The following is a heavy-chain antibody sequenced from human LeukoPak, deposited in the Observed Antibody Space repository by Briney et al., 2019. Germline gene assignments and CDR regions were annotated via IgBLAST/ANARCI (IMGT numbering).Heavy chain of an antibody. CDR1: GFTFSNYS. J-gene: IGHJ4*02. Sequence: GGSLRLSCAASGFTFSNYSMNWVRQAPGKGLEWVSSIGTTGSYIFYADSVKGRFTISRDNAKNTLYLQMNSLRAEDTAVYYCARDEYDILTDYAYWGQGILVTVSS. CDR2: IGTTGSYI. CDR3: ARDEYDILTDYAY. V-gene: IGHV3-21*01. D-gene: IGHD3-9*01.